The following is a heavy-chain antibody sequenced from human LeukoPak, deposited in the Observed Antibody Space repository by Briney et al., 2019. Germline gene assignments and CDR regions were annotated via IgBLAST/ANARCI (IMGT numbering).Heavy chain of an antibody. V-gene: IGHV1-69*01. CDR2: IIPIFGTA. Sequence: ASVKVSCKASGGTFSSYAISWVRQAPGQGLEWMGGIIPIFGTANYAQKFQGRVTITADESTSTAYMELSSLRSEDTAVYYCASNRDSSGYYLFDYWGQGTLVTVSS. CDR1: GGTFSSYA. J-gene: IGHJ4*02. CDR3: ASNRDSSGYYLFDY. D-gene: IGHD3-22*01.